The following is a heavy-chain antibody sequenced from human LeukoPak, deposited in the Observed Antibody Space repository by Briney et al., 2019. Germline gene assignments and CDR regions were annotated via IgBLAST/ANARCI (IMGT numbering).Heavy chain of an antibody. J-gene: IGHJ4*02. D-gene: IGHD5-24*01. CDR3: AREGEMATILFY. V-gene: IGHV1-8*01. Sequence: ASVKVSCTASGYTFTIYDINWVRQAPGQGLEWMGWMNPNSGNTGYAQKFQGRVTITRNTSISTAYMELSSLRSEDTAVYYCAREGEMATILFYWGQGTLVTVSS. CDR2: MNPNSGNT. CDR1: GYTFTIYD.